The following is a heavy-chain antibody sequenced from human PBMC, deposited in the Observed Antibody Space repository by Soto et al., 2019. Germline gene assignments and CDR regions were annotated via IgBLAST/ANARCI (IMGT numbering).Heavy chain of an antibody. CDR3: ARDGYGSGSYYIDY. CDR1: GFTFSSYG. D-gene: IGHD3-10*01. V-gene: IGHV3-33*01. Sequence: QVQLVESGGGVVQPGRSLRLSCAASGFTFSSYGMHWVRQAPGKGLEWVAVIWYDGSNKYYADSVKGRFTISRDNSENTLYLQMTSLRAEDTAVYDCARDGYGSGSYYIDYWGQGTLVTVSS. CDR2: IWYDGSNK. J-gene: IGHJ4*02.